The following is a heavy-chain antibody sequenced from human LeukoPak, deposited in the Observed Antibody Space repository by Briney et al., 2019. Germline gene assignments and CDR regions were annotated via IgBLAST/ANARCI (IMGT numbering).Heavy chain of an antibody. CDR1: GLTVSSNY. D-gene: IGHD5-18*01. J-gene: IGHJ3*02. CDR2: LNADDKTT. Sequence: AGGSLRLSCAASGLTVSSNYMSWVRQAPGKGLVWLSRLNADDKTTSYADSVKGRFTTSGDDARKTLYLQMNSLSAEDTAVYYCLTIVETTTGAFDIWGQGAMVTVSS. CDR3: LTIVETTTGAFDI. V-gene: IGHV3-74*01.